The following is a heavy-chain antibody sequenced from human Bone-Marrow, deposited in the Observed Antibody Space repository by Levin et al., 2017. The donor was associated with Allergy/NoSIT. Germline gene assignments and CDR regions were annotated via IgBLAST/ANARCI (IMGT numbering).Heavy chain of an antibody. V-gene: IGHV3-21*01. D-gene: IGHD3-22*01. CDR3: ARENIPYYYDSSGYPDY. Sequence: PGGSLRLSCAASGFTFSSYSMNWVRQAPGKGLEWVSSISSSSSYIYYADSVKGRFTISRDNAKNSLYLQMNSLRAEDTAVYYCARENIPYYYDSSGYPDYWGQGTLVTVSS. J-gene: IGHJ4*02. CDR2: ISSSSSYI. CDR1: GFTFSSYS.